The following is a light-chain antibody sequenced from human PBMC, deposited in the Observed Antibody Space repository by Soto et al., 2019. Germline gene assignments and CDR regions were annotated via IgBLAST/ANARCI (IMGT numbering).Light chain of an antibody. J-gene: IGKJ5*01. V-gene: IGKV1-39*01. CDR2: AAS. CDR1: QDIIRH. CDR3: QHSYTVPIA. Sequence: DIQMTQSPSSLAASLGDGVTITCRASQDIIRHLNWYQHKPGRAPRLLIYAASTLQSGVPSRFTGSGSGTEFTLTISGLQPEDFETYYCQHSYTVPIAFGQGTRLEIK.